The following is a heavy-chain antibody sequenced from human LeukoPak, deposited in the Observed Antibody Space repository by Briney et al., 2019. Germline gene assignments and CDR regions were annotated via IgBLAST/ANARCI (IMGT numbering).Heavy chain of an antibody. Sequence: PSETLSLTCTVSGGSISSYYWSWIRQPPGKGLEWIGYIYYSGSTNYNPSLKSRVTISVDTSKNQFSLKLSSVTAADTAVYYCARHWEYTSSWTEFDPWGQATLVTVYS. CDR1: GGSISSYY. CDR3: ARHWEYTSSWTEFDP. J-gene: IGHJ5*02. CDR2: IYYSGST. V-gene: IGHV4-59*08. D-gene: IGHD6-13*01.